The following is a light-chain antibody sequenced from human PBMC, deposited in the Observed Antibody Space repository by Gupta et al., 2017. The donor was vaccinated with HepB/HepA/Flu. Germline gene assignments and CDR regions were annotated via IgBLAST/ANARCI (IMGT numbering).Light chain of an antibody. Sequence: QSALTQPRSVSGSPGQPVPMSCTGASSDAGGYNYVYWYQQHPGKAPKLMIYDVSERPSGVPDRFSGSKSGNTASLTISGLQAEDEADYYCCSYAGSYTFEVFGGGTKLTVL. V-gene: IGLV2-11*01. J-gene: IGLJ2*01. CDR2: DVS. CDR1: SSDAGGYNY. CDR3: CSYAGSYTFEV.